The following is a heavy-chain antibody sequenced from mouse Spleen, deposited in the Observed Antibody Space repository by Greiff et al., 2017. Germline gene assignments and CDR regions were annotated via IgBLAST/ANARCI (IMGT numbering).Heavy chain of an antibody. CDR2: ISSGGSYT. CDR3: ARPYRDYAMDY. V-gene: IGHV5-9-3*01. D-gene: IGHD5-1*01. CDR1: GFTFSSYA. Sequence: EVHLVQSGGGLVKPGGSLKLSCAASGFTFSSYAMPWVRQTPEKRLEWVATISSGGSYTYYPDSVKGRCTISRDNAKNTLYLQMSSLRSEDTAMYYCARPYRDYAMDYWGQGTSVTVSS. J-gene: IGHJ4*01.